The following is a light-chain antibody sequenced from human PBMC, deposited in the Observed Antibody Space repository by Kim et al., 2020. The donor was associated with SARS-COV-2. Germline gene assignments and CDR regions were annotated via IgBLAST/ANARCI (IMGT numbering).Light chain of an antibody. J-gene: IGKJ4*01. Sequence: ASVGYRVTITCRASQSISNWLAWYQQKRGEAPKLLIYAASSLESGVPSRFSGSVSVTEFTLTINNLQPDDFATYFCQQYSGSSPPFGGGTKVDIK. CDR3: QQYSGSSPP. CDR1: QSISNW. CDR2: AAS. V-gene: IGKV1-5*03.